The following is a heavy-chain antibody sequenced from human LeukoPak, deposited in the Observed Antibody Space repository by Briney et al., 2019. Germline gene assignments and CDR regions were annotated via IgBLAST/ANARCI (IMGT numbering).Heavy chain of an antibody. Sequence: PGGSLRLSCAAYGFTVSSNYMSWVRQPAGKGLEWVSGMYRDGSTYNADSVKRRFTKSRDNCKDTLYLQMDSLRVESTAIYYCAKDRACTGSLWGQGTLVTVSS. J-gene: IGHJ4*02. CDR3: AKDRACTGSL. D-gene: IGHD2-8*02. V-gene: IGHV3-53*05. CDR1: GFTVSSNY. CDR2: MYRDGST.